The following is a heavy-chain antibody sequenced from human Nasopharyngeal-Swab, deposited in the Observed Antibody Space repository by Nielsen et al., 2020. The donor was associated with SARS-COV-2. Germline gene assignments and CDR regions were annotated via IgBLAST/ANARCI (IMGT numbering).Heavy chain of an antibody. CDR2: MNEDGSEK. J-gene: IGHJ6*03. CDR3: AREKDFWGGSHYFYMDV. V-gene: IGHV3-7*05. CDR1: GFTFSIYW. Sequence: GESLKISCAASGFTFSIYWMTWVRQAPGRGLEWVSNMNEDGSEKNYVDSVKGRFTISRDNAKNLLYLQMNSLRAEDTAVYYCAREKDFWGGSHYFYMDVWGKGTTVTVPS. D-gene: IGHD3-3*01.